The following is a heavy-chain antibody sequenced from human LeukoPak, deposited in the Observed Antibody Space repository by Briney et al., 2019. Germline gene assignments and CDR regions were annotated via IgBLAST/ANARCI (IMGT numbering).Heavy chain of an antibody. D-gene: IGHD3-3*01. CDR1: GFTFSSYS. CDR2: ISSSSSYI. CDR3: ARERFLEWFYYYMDV. V-gene: IGHV3-21*01. J-gene: IGHJ6*03. Sequence: GGSLRLSCAASGFTFSSYSMNWVRQAPGKGLEWVSSISSSSSYIYYADSVKGRFTISGDNAKNSLYLQMNSLRAEDTAVYYCARERFLEWFYYYMDVWGKGTTVTVSS.